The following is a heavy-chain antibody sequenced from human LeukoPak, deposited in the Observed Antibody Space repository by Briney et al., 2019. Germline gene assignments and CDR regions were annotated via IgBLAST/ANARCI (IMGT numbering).Heavy chain of an antibody. CDR3: ATNAGGYSEAPFDW. CDR1: GGYIREHY. CDR2: ISYSGST. J-gene: IGHJ4*02. V-gene: IGHV4-59*11. D-gene: IGHD5-12*01. Sequence: SETLSLTCTVSGGYIREHYCNWLRQPPGKGLEWIGDISYSGSTNHNPSLKSRVTISVDTSKNQFSLKLSSVTAADTAVYCCATNAGGYSEAPFDWWGQGALVTVSS.